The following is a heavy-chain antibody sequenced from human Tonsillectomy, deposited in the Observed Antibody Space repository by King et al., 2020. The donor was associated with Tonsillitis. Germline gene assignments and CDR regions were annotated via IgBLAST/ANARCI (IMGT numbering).Heavy chain of an antibody. J-gene: IGHJ5*02. D-gene: IGHD6-6*01. CDR3: AKERQEYFDP. CDR1: GFTFISHA. CDR2: ISGSGSST. Sequence: VQLVASGGGLVQPGGSLRLYCAASGFTFISHAMSGARQAPGKGLEWGSAISGSGSSTYYADSVKGRFTISRDNSKTTLYLQMNRMRAEDTAVYYCAKERQEYFDPWGQGTLVTVSS. V-gene: IGHV3-23*04.